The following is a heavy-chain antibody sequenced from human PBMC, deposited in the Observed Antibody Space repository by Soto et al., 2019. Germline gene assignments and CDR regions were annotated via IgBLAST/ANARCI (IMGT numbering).Heavy chain of an antibody. CDR1: GGTFSSYA. Sequence: PVNASCTASGGTFSSYAISWVRQAPGQGLEWMGGIIPIFGTANYAQKFQGRVTITADESTSTAYMELSSLRADDTAVYYCARQGVVAGIITYFDYWGQ. CDR3: ARQGVVAGIITYFDY. D-gene: IGHD2-15*01. J-gene: IGHJ4*01. CDR2: IIPIFGTA. V-gene: IGHV1-69*13.